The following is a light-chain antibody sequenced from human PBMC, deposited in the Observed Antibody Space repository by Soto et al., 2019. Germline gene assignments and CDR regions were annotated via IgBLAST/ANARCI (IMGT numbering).Light chain of an antibody. V-gene: IGKV1-33*01. J-gene: IGKJ5*01. CDR1: QDINNY. CDR2: DAS. Sequence: MTQSPVSLSASVGDRVTITCQASQDINNYVNWYQQKPGKAPKLLIFDASTLKTGVPSRFSGSGSGTEFTLTINSLQADDFATYYCQQHNSFSITFGQGTLLEIK. CDR3: QQHNSFSIT.